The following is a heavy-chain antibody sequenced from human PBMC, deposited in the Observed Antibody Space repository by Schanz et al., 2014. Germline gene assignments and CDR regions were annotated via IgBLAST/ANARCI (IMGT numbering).Heavy chain of an antibody. Sequence: DVQLVESGGGLVQPGGSLRLSCAASGFTFTGHWMSWVRQAPGKGLEWVSGILLRSGHRDYANSVKDRFIISRDRSSLYLQMNSLRAEDTAFYYCVKDLAPGGADVWGQGTTVTVSS. D-gene: IGHD2-15*01. CDR3: VKDLAPGGADV. V-gene: IGHV3-9*01. CDR2: ILLRSGHR. J-gene: IGHJ6*02. CDR1: GFTFTGHW.